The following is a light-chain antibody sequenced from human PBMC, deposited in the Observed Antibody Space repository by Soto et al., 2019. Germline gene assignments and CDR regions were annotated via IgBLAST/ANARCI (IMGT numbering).Light chain of an antibody. Sequence: EIALTQSPATLSLSPGQRATHACRASQSVSTYLAWYQQKPGQAPRLLIYDASTRATGIPARFSGSGSGTDFTLTISSLEPEDFAVYYCQQRSNWPPTWTFGQGTKVEIK. CDR3: QQRSNWPPTWT. J-gene: IGKJ1*01. CDR2: DAS. CDR1: QSVSTY. V-gene: IGKV3-11*01.